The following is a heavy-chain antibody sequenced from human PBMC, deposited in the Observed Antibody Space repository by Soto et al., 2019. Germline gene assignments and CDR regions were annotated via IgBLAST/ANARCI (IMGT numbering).Heavy chain of an antibody. D-gene: IGHD1-26*01. CDR1: GGSINNYY. V-gene: IGHV4-59*12. J-gene: IGHJ4*02. CDR2: VYYSGST. CDR3: ARSEATGLDH. Sequence: PSETLSLTCTVSGGSINNYYWSWIRQPPGKGLEWIGEVYYSGSTNYNPSLKSRVTISVDKSKNHFSLKLSSVTAADTAVYYCARSEATGLDHWGQGTLVTVSS.